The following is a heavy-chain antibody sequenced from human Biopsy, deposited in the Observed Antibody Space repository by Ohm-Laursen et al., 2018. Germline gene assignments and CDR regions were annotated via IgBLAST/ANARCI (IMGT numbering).Heavy chain of an antibody. CDR1: GFRFSDYY. V-gene: IGHV3-11*01. CDR3: ARGSFAPDF. Sequence: SLRLSCTASGFRFSDYYMSWIRQAPGKGLKWVSYISSRTNTIYYADSVKGRFTISRDNVKNSLYLQMNRLRAEDTAVYYCARGSFAPDFWGQGTLVTVSS. CDR2: ISSRTNTI. J-gene: IGHJ4*02. D-gene: IGHD2/OR15-2a*01.